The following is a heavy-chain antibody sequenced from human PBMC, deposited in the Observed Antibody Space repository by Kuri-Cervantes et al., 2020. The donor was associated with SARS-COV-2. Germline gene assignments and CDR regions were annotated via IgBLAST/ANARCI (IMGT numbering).Heavy chain of an antibody. CDR1: GFTFSSYS. J-gene: IGHJ5*02. V-gene: IGHV3-23*01. Sequence: LSLTCAASGFTFSSYSMNWVRQAPGKGLEWVSAISGRGDITYYADSVKGRFTISRDNSKNTLFMQMNSLKAEDTALHYCADWNHVNLWGQGTLVTVSS. D-gene: IGHD1-1*01. CDR2: ISGRGDIT. CDR3: ADWNHVNL.